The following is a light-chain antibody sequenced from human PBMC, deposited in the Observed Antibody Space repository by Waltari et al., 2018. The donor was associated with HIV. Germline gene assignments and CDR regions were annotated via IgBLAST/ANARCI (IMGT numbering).Light chain of an antibody. V-gene: IGLV1-40*01. J-gene: IGLJ2*01. CDR2: NTN. Sequence: QSVLTQPPSVSGAPGQWVTLSCTGGNSNIGTHEVHWYQQLPGTVPQLLIYNTNNRPSGVPDRFSGSKSGTSASLAITGLQAEDEADYYCQSSDSTLSGSVFGGGTKLTVL. CDR3: QSSDSTLSGSV. CDR1: NSNIGTHE.